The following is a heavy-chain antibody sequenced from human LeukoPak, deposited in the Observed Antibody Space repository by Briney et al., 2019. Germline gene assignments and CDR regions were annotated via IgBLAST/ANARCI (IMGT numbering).Heavy chain of an antibody. V-gene: IGHV3-30*03. D-gene: IGHD3-22*01. CDR3: ATASPSITMIVVVSDAFDI. J-gene: IGHJ3*02. CDR1: GFTFSTYG. Sequence: TGGSLRLSCAASGFTFSTYGMHWVRQAPGQGLEWVAVISYDGSNKYYADSVKGRFTISRDNSKNTLYLQMISLRAEDTAVYYCATASPSITMIVVVSDAFDIWGQGTMVTVSS. CDR2: ISYDGSNK.